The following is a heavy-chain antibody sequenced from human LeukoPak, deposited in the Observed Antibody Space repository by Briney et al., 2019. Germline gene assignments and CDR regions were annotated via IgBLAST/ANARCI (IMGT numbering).Heavy chain of an antibody. D-gene: IGHD5-12*01. CDR2: IRHDGSKK. V-gene: IGHV3-30*02. J-gene: IGHJ4*02. CDR3: AKDSVATGDYFDY. CDR1: GFTFSSYG. Sequence: GGSLRLSCAVSGFTFSSYGMHWVRQAPGKGLEWVALIRHDGSKKYYVDSVKGRLIISRDNSKNTLYLQMNSLRAEDTAVYYCAKDSVATGDYFDYRGQGTLVTVSS.